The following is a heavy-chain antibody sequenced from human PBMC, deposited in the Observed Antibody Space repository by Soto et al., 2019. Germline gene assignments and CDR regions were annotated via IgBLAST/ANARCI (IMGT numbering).Heavy chain of an antibody. V-gene: IGHV4-34*01. CDR2: INHSGST. J-gene: IGHJ4*02. D-gene: IGHD6-6*01. CDR1: GGSFSGYY. CDR3: ARGRLAPSSSSAGSYFDY. Sequence: SETLSLTCAVYGGSFSGYYWSWIRQPPGKGLEWIGEINHSGSTNYNPSLKSRVTISVDTSKNQFSLKLSSVTAADTAVYYCARGRLAPSSSSAGSYFDYWGQGTLVTVSS.